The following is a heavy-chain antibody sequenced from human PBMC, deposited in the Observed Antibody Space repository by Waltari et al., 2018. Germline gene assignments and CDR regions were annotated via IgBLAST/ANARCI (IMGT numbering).Heavy chain of an antibody. V-gene: IGHV3-48*04. CDR1: GFTFSSYS. J-gene: IGHJ3*02. CDR2: ISSSSSTI. D-gene: IGHD3-3*01. CDR3: ARDLFEVRYLFLGTNAFDI. Sequence: EVQLVESGGGLVQPGGSLRLSCAASGFTFSSYSMNWVRQAPGKGLEWVSYISSSSSTIYYADSVKGRFTISRDNAKNSLYLQMNSLRAEDTAVYYCARDLFEVRYLFLGTNAFDIWGQGTMVTVSS.